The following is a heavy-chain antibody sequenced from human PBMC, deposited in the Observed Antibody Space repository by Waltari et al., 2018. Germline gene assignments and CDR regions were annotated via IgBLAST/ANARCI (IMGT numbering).Heavy chain of an antibody. V-gene: IGHV5-51*01. D-gene: IGHD6-13*01. CDR1: ESSSPSSW. J-gene: IGHJ4*02. Sequence: EVQLAQSGPAVKKPGESRTISCQGSESSSPSSWLCWVGQMPGKGLEWLGIIYPGDSDTRYSPSFQGKVTISADKSISTAYLQWSSLKASDTAMYYCARLGSSPGDYWGQGTLVTVSS. CDR2: IYPGDSDT. CDR3: ARLGSSPGDY.